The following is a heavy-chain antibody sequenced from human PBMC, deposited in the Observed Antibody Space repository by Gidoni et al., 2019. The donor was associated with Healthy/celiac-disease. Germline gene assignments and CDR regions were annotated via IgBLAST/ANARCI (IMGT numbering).Heavy chain of an antibody. CDR2: IYWNDDK. CDR1: GFSLSTSGVG. D-gene: IGHD2-21*02. J-gene: IGHJ4*02. V-gene: IGHV2-5*01. CDR3: AHRRWLVTAFDY. Sequence: QITLKESGPTLVKPPQTLTLTCPFSGFSLSTSGVGVGWIRQPPGKALEWLALIYWNDDKRYSPSLKSRLTITKDTSKNQVVLTMTNMDPVDTATYYCAHRRWLVTAFDYWGQGTLVTVSS.